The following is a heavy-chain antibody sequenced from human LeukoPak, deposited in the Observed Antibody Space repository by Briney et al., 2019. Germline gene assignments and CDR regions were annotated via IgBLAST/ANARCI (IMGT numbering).Heavy chain of an antibody. V-gene: IGHV4-59*01. CDR2: IYYSGST. D-gene: IGHD6-13*01. J-gene: IGHJ4*02. Sequence: SETLSLTCTVAGGSISSYYWSWIRQPPGKGLEWVGYIYYSGSTNYNPSLKNGVTISVGTSKHPSSLKLSSVPAADTAVYYCARGNPGYRMDYWGQGTLVTVSS. CDR3: ARGNPGYRMDY. CDR1: GGSISSYY.